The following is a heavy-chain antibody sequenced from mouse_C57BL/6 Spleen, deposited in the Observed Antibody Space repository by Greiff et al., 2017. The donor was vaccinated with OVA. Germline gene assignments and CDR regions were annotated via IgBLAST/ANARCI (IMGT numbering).Heavy chain of an antibody. D-gene: IGHD2-4*01. J-gene: IGHJ2*01. V-gene: IGHV5-6*01. CDR2: ISSGGSYT. Sequence: DVQLQESGGDLVKPGGSLKLSCAASGFTFSSYGMSWVRQTPDKRLEWVATISSGGSYTYYPDSVKGRFTISRDNAKNTLYLQMSSLKSEDTAMYYCARHGDDYDYYFDYWGQGTTLTVSS. CDR1: GFTFSSYG. CDR3: ARHGDDYDYYFDY.